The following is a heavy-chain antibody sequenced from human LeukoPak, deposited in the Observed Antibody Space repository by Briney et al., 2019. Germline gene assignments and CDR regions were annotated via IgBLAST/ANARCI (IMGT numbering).Heavy chain of an antibody. CDR3: AKDFYSGSSP. V-gene: IGHV3-23*01. CDR1: GFTFRSYW. Sequence: GGSLRLSCAASGFTFRSYWMSWVRQAPGKGLEWVSAISGSGGSTYYADSVKGRFAISRDNSKNTLFLQMNSLRTEDTAVYYCAKDFYSGSSPWGQGTLVTVSS. J-gene: IGHJ5*02. CDR2: ISGSGGST. D-gene: IGHD1-26*01.